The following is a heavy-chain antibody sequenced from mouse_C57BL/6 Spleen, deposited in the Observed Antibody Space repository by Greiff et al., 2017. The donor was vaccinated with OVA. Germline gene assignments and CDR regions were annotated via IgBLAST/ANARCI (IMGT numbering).Heavy chain of an antibody. Sequence: VQLQQPGPELVKPGASVKISCKASGYAFSSSWMNWVKQRPGKGLEWIGRIYPGDGDTNYNGKFKGKATLTADKSSSTAYMQLSSLTSEDSAVYFCARRGHYGSSYGGAMDYWGQGTSVTVSS. CDR1: GYAFSSSW. CDR2: IYPGDGDT. CDR3: ARRGHYGSSYGGAMDY. J-gene: IGHJ4*01. D-gene: IGHD1-1*01. V-gene: IGHV1-82*01.